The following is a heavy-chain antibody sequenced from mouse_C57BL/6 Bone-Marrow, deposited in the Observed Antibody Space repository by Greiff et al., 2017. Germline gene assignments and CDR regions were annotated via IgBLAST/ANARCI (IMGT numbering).Heavy chain of an antibody. CDR1: GFTFSDYG. CDR3: ARGYGTHWYFDV. CDR2: ISSGSSTI. Sequence: EVKLVESGGGLVKPGGSLKLSCAASGFTFSDYGMHWVRQAPEKGLEWVAYISSGSSTIYYADTVKGRFTISRDNAKNTLFLQMTSLRSEDTAMYYCARGYGTHWYFDVWGTGTTVTVSS. V-gene: IGHV5-17*01. D-gene: IGHD2-2*01. J-gene: IGHJ1*03.